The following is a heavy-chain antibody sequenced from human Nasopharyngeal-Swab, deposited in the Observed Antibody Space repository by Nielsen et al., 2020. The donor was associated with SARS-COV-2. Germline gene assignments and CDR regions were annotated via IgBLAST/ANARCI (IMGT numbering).Heavy chain of an antibody. D-gene: IGHD3-10*01. V-gene: IGHV3-30*18. CDR1: GFTFSSYG. CDR3: AKDGDDYGSGTSYFDY. J-gene: IGHJ4*02. CDR2: ISYDGSNK. Sequence: GESLKISCAASGFTFSSYGMHWVRQAPGKGLEWVAVISYDGSNKYYADSVKGRFTISRDNSKNTLYLQMNSLRAEDTAVYYCAKDGDDYGSGTSYFDYWGQGTLVTVSS.